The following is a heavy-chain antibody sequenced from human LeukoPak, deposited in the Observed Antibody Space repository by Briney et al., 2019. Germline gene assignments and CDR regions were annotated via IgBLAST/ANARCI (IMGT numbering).Heavy chain of an antibody. CDR2: INHSGST. CDR3: ARDPIWSGSYQDAFDI. V-gene: IGHV4-34*01. CDR1: GGSFGGYY. Sequence: SETLSLTCAVYGGSFGGYYWSWIRQPPGKGLEWIGEINHSGSTNYNPSLKSRVTISVDTSKNQFSLKLSSVTAADTAVYYRARDPIWSGSYQDAFDIWGQGTMVTVSS. D-gene: IGHD1-26*01. J-gene: IGHJ3*02.